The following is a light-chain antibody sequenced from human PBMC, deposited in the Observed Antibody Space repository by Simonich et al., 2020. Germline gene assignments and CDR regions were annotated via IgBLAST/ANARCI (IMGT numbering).Light chain of an antibody. J-gene: IGKJ2*01. CDR2: DAS. CDR1: QSVSSY. V-gene: IGKV3-11*01. CDR3: QQRSNWPPYT. Sequence: EIVLTQSPATLSLSPGERATLSCRASQSVSSYLAWYQQKHGQAPRLRIYDASNRATVIPARFSGSGSWTDFTLTISSLEPEYFAVYYCQQRSNWPPYTFGQWTKLEIK.